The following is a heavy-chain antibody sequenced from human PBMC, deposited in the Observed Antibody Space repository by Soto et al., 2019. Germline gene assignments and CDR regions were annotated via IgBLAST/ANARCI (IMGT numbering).Heavy chain of an antibody. CDR3: AKEPAKRTVTTTRYCDL. D-gene: IGHD4-17*01. J-gene: IGHJ2*01. CDR2: ISYDGSKK. V-gene: IGHV3-30*18. CDR1: GFTFSNYG. Sequence: QVQLVESGGGVVQPGRSLRLSCAASGFTFSNYGMHWVRQAPGKGLEWVAVISYDGSKKYYADSVKGHFTISRDNSKTTRYLHVNSLRADDKAVYYCAKEPAKRTVTTTRYCDLWGRGTLVTVSS.